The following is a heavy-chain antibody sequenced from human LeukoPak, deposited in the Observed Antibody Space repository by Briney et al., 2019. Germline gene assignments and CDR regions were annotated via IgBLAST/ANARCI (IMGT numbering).Heavy chain of an antibody. V-gene: IGHV4-4*02. Sequence: PSETLSLTCAVSGGSISSSKWWSWVRRPPGKGLEWIGEIYDSGTMKYNPSLKSRVTISVDKSENQFSLKLSSVTAADTAVYYCARLDGDYYYFDYWGQGTLVTVSS. CDR2: IYDSGTM. D-gene: IGHD4-17*01. CDR3: ARLDGDYYYFDY. J-gene: IGHJ4*02. CDR1: GGSISSSKW.